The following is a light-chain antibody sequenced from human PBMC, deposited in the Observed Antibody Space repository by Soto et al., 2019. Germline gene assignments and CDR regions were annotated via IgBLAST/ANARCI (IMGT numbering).Light chain of an antibody. CDR3: SSYTTSSPVV. Sequence: QSALTQPASVSGSPGQSITISCTGTSSDVGGYNYVSWYQQHPGKAPNLMIYDVSNRPSWVSNRFSGSKSGNTASLTISGLQAEDEADYYCSSYTTSSPVVFGGGTKLTVL. CDR1: SSDVGGYNY. J-gene: IGLJ2*01. V-gene: IGLV2-14*01. CDR2: DVS.